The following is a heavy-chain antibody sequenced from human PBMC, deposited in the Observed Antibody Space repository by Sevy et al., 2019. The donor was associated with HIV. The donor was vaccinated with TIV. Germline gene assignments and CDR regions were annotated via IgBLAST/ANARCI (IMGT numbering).Heavy chain of an antibody. V-gene: IGHV1-69*06. Sequence: ASVKVSCKASGGTFSSYAISWVRQAPGQGLEWMGGIIRIFRTANYAQKFQGRVTITADKSTSTAYMELSSLRSEDTAVYYCASVAGTGWFDPWGQGTLVTVSS. CDR1: GGTFSSYA. D-gene: IGHD3-10*01. J-gene: IGHJ5*02. CDR2: IIRIFRTA. CDR3: ASVAGTGWFDP.